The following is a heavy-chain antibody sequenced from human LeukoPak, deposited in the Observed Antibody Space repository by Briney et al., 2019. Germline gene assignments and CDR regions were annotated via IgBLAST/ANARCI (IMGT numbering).Heavy chain of an antibody. CDR2: ISSNGGST. J-gene: IGHJ6*03. CDR1: GFTFSSYA. D-gene: IGHD1-1*01. V-gene: IGHV3-64*01. Sequence: GGSLRLSCAASGFTFSSYAMSWVRQAPGKGLEYVSAISSNGGSTYYANSVKGRFTISRDNSKNTLYLQMGSLRAEDMAVYYCARDQLVGKDYYYYMDVWGKGTTVTVSS. CDR3: ARDQLVGKDYYYYMDV.